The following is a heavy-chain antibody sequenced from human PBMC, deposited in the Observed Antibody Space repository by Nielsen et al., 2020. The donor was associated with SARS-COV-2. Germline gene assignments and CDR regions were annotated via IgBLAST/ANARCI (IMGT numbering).Heavy chain of an antibody. CDR1: GFTFDDYG. CDR3: AKRRAVFMLTFGGEGAMDV. D-gene: IGHD3-16*01. Sequence: GESLKISCAASGFTFDDYGMSWVRQAPGKGLEWVASISYEGSTNYYGDSLTGRFTVSRDTSKNTVYLQMNSLSVEDTAVYHCAKRRAVFMLTFGGEGAMDVWGQGTTVSVSS. CDR2: ISYEGSTN. J-gene: IGHJ6*02. V-gene: IGHV3-30*18.